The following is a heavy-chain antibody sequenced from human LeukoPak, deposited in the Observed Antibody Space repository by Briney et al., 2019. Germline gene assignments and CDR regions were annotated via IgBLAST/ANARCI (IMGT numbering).Heavy chain of an antibody. D-gene: IGHD7-27*01. CDR2: IDWDDDK. J-gene: IGHJ4*02. Sequence: SGPTLVKPTQTLTLTCTFSGFSLSTSGMCVNWIRQPPGKALEWLARIDWDDDKFYSTSLKTRLTISKDTSKNQVVLTMTNMDPVDTATYYCARARRLTGESTRWYNFDHWGQGSLVTVSS. V-gene: IGHV2-70*17. CDR3: ARARRLTGESTRWYNFDH. CDR1: GFSLSTSGMC.